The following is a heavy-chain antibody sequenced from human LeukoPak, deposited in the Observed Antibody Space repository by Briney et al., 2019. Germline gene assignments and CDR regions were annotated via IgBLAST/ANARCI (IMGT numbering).Heavy chain of an antibody. V-gene: IGHV1-18*01. CDR2: ISAYNGNT. Sequence: ASVKVSCKATGYTFTSYGISWVRQAPGQGLEWMGWISAYNGNTNYAQKLQGRVTMTTDTSTSTAYMELRSLRSDDTAVYYCARDCGGDCYSGSDYWGQGTLVTVSS. D-gene: IGHD2-21*02. CDR1: GYTFTSYG. CDR3: ARDCGGDCYSGSDY. J-gene: IGHJ4*02.